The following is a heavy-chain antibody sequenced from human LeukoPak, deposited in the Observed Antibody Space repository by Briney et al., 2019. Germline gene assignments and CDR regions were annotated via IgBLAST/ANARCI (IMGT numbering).Heavy chain of an antibody. J-gene: IGHJ6*02. Sequence: GASVKVSCKASGYTFTSYDINWVRQATGQGLEWMGWMNPNSGNTGYAQKFQGRVTMTRNTSISTAYMELSSLRSEDTAVYYCARGVVAATLWYYYYGMDVWGQGTTVTVSS. CDR3: ARGVVAATLWYYYYGMDV. D-gene: IGHD2-15*01. V-gene: IGHV1-8*01. CDR2: MNPNSGNT. CDR1: GYTFTSYD.